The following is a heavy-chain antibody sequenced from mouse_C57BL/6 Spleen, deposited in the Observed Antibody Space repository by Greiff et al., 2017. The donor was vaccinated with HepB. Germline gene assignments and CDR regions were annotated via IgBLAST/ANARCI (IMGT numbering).Heavy chain of an antibody. CDR3: ARSYDGYCGDAMDY. Sequence: DVKLVESGGGLVKPGGSLKLSCAASGFTFSDYGMHWVRQAPEKGLEWVAYISSGSSTIYYADTVKGRFTISRDIAKNTLFLQMTSLRSEDTAMYYCARSYDGYCGDAMDYWGQGTSVTVSS. D-gene: IGHD2-3*01. V-gene: IGHV5-17*01. CDR1: GFTFSDYG. CDR2: ISSGSSTI. J-gene: IGHJ4*01.